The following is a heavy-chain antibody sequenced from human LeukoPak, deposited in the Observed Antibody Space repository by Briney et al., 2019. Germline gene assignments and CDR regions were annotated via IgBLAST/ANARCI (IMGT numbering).Heavy chain of an antibody. CDR1: GFTFSSYE. J-gene: IGHJ4*02. Sequence: GGSLRLSCAASGFTFSSYEMNWVRQAPGKGLEWVSYISSSGSTIYYADSVKGRFTISRDNAKNSLYLQMNSLRAEGTAVYYCARDKILGATHFDYWGQGTLVTVSS. CDR2: ISSSGSTI. D-gene: IGHD1-26*01. V-gene: IGHV3-48*03. CDR3: ARDKILGATHFDY.